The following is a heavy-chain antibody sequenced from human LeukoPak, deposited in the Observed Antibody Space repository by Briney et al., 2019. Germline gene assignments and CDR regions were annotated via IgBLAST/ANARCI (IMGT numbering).Heavy chain of an antibody. V-gene: IGHV3-66*01. Sequence: GGSLKLSCAASGFTVSSNYMSWVRQAPGKGLEWVSVIYSGGSTYYADSVKGRFTISRDNSKNTLYLQMNSLRAEDTAVYYCARRAGGSNAFDIWGQGTMVTVSS. CDR2: IYSGGST. D-gene: IGHD5-12*01. CDR1: GFTVSSNY. CDR3: ARRAGGSNAFDI. J-gene: IGHJ3*02.